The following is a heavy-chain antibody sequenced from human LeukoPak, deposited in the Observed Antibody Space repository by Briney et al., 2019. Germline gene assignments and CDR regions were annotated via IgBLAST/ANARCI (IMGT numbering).Heavy chain of an antibody. CDR1: GFTFSSYA. D-gene: IGHD2-2*01. CDR3: AKVETSGGANCYALDY. Sequence: LGGSLRLSCAASGFTFSSYAMTWVRQAPDKGLEWVSAISGSDGSTYYADSVKGRFTISRDDSQNTLYLQMNSLSAEDTAVYYCAKVETSGGANCYALDYWGQGTLVTVSS. V-gene: IGHV3-23*01. CDR2: ISGSDGST. J-gene: IGHJ4*02.